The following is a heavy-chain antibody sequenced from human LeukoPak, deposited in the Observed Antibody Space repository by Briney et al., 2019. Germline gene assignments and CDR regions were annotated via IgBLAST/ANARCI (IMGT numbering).Heavy chain of an antibody. D-gene: IGHD6-6*01. CDR1: GFTFSSYS. CDR2: ISSSSSYI. Sequence: GGSLRLSCAASGFTFSSYSMNWVRQAPGKGLEWVSSISSSSSYIYYADSVKGRFTISRGNAKNSLYLQMNSLRAEDTAVYYCARDPYSSSSAWFDPWGQGTLVTVSS. J-gene: IGHJ5*02. V-gene: IGHV3-21*01. CDR3: ARDPYSSSSAWFDP.